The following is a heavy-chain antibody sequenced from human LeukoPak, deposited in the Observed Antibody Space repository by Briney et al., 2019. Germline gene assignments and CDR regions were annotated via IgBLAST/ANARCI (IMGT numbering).Heavy chain of an antibody. D-gene: IGHD2-15*01. CDR1: GFTFSSYC. J-gene: IGHJ6*02. Sequence: TLSLTCAASGFTFSSYCMHWVRQAPGKGLVWVSRIIYDGSSTSYADPVRGRFTISRDNAKNSVYLQMNSLRDEHTAVYDCATVHCSGGSCYAGSYYGMDVWGQGTTVTVSS. CDR3: ATVHCSGGSCYAGSYYGMDV. V-gene: IGHV3-74*01. CDR2: IIYDGSST.